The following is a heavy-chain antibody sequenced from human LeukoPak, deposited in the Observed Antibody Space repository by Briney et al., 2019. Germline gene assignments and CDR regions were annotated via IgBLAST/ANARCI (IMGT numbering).Heavy chain of an antibody. CDR2: ISWNSGSI. J-gene: IGHJ4*02. D-gene: IGHD3-9*01. V-gene: IGHV3-9*01. Sequence: GGSLRLPCAASGFTFDDYAMHWVRQAPGKGLEWVSGISWNSGSIGYADSVKGRFTISRDNAKNSLYLQMNSLRAEDTALYYCAKDSPRGYYDILTGYFDYWGQGTLVTVSS. CDR1: GFTFDDYA. CDR3: AKDSPRGYYDILTGYFDY.